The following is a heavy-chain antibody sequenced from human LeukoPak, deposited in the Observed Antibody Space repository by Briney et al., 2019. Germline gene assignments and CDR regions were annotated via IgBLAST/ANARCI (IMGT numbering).Heavy chain of an antibody. Sequence: ASLKVSCKASGYTFTSYGISWVRQAPGQGGEWMGWISAYNGNTNYAQKLQGRVTMTTDTSTSTAYMELRSLRSDDTAVYYCAREGIVGATLPFDYWGQGTLVTVSS. V-gene: IGHV1-18*01. CDR2: ISAYNGNT. CDR3: AREGIVGATLPFDY. D-gene: IGHD1-26*01. CDR1: GYTFTSYG. J-gene: IGHJ4*02.